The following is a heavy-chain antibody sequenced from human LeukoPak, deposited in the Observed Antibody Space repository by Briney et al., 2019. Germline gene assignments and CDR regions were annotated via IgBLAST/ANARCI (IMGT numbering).Heavy chain of an antibody. V-gene: IGHV3-33*01. CDR2: IWYDGSNK. Sequence: PGGSLRLSCAASGFTFSSYGMHWVRQAPGKGLEWVAVIWYDGSNKYYADSVKGRFTISRDNSKNTLYLQMNGLRAEDTAVYYCARGVVVPAATAADWYFDLWGRGTLVTVSS. D-gene: IGHD2-2*01. CDR1: GFTFSSYG. CDR3: ARGVVVPAATAADWYFDL. J-gene: IGHJ2*01.